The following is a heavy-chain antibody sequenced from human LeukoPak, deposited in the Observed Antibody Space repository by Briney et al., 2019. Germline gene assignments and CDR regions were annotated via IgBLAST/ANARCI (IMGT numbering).Heavy chain of an antibody. J-gene: IGHJ4*02. V-gene: IGHV4-39*01. CDR2: IYYSGST. CDR1: GGSISSSSYY. Sequence: TSETLSLTCAVSGGSISSSSYYWGWIRQPPGKGLEWIGSIYYSGSTYYNPSLKSRVTISVDTSKNQFSLKLSSVTAADTAVYYCARRSSFYSFDYWGQGTLVTVSS. CDR3: ARRSSFYSFDY. D-gene: IGHD2-15*01.